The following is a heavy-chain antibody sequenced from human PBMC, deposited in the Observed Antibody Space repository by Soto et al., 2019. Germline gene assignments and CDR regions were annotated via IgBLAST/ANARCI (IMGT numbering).Heavy chain of an antibody. CDR2: IYYSGST. J-gene: IGHJ5*02. V-gene: IGHV4-39*01. D-gene: IGHD2-2*01. CDR3: ASLIGYCSSTSCYAFA. Sequence: PSETLSLTCTVSGGSISSSSYYWGWIRQPPGKGLEWIGSIYYSGSTYYNPSLKSRVTISVDTSKNQFSLKLSSVTTADTAVYYCASLIGYCSSTSCYAFAWGQGTLVTVS. CDR1: GGSISSSSYY.